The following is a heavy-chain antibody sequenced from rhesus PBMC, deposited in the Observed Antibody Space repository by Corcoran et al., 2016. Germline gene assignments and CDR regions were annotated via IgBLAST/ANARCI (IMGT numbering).Heavy chain of an antibody. Sequence: QLQLQESGPGLVKPSETLSVTCAVSGGSISSSYWSWIRQAPGKGLEWIGYIYGCGSSTNYNPSLKSRVTLSVDTSKNQLSLNLSSVTAADTAVYYCASTTYSSGWPIFDYWGQGVLVTVSS. CDR1: GGSISSSY. J-gene: IGHJ4*01. CDR3: ASTTYSSGWPIFDY. D-gene: IGHD6-31*01. V-gene: IGHV4-169*02. CDR2: IYGCGSST.